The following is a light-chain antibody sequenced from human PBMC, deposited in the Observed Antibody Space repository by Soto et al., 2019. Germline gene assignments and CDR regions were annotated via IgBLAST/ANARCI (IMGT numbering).Light chain of an antibody. J-gene: IGLJ1*01. CDR2: GSN. CDR3: AAFDDSLNGYA. V-gene: IGLV1-44*01. CDR1: NSNIGSNA. Sequence: QSVLTQPPSTSGTPGQRVSISCSGSNSNIGSNAVNWYQQLPGTAPKLLIYGSNQRPSGVPDRFSSSKSGTSASLAISGLQSKDEADYYCAAFDDSLNGYAFGTGTKVTVL.